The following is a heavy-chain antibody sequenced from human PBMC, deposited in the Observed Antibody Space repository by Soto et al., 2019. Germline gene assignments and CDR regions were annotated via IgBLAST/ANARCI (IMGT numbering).Heavy chain of an antibody. V-gene: IGHV1-3*01. J-gene: IGHJ4*02. CDR3: ASGSGTYSPDY. CDR1: GYTFISYG. Sequence: QVQLVQSGAEVKKPGASVKVSFKASGYTFISYGIHWVRQAPGQWLEWMGWINAGNGNTKYSQKFQGRVTITRDTSASTAYMELSSLRFEDTAVYYCASGSGTYSPDYWGQGTLVTVSS. CDR2: INAGNGNT. D-gene: IGHD1-26*01.